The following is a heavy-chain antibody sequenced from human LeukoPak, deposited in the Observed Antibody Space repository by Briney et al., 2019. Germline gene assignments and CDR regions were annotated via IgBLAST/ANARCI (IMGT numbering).Heavy chain of an antibody. V-gene: IGHV4-39*07. D-gene: IGHD3-10*01. J-gene: IGHJ4*02. CDR3: ARDPWFGELLPYNLFDY. CDR1: GGSISSSSYY. CDR2: IYYSGST. Sequence: SETLSLTCTVSGGSISSSSYYWGWIRQPPGKGLEWIGSIYYSGSTYYNPSLKSRVTISVGTSKNQFSLKLSSVTAADTAVYYCARDPWFGELLPYNLFDYWGQGTLVTVSS.